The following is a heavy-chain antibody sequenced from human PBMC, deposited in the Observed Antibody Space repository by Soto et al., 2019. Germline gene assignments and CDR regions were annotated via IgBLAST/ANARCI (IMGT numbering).Heavy chain of an antibody. J-gene: IGHJ4*02. V-gene: IGHV1-18*04. Sequence: QVQLVQSGPEVKRPGASVKVSCKASGYPFATYGVGWVRRAPGQGLEWMGWIGVYNGNRNFAQKFQGRVTMTADTSMNTAYLELRSLRSDDTAVYYCARDLGPPSGWDFDLWGQGTLVTVSS. CDR2: IGVYNGNR. CDR1: GYPFATYG. CDR3: ARDLGPPSGWDFDL. D-gene: IGHD6-19*01.